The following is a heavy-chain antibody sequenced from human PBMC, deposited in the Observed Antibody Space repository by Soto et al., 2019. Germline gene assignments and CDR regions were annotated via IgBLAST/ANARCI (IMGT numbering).Heavy chain of an antibody. V-gene: IGHV3-23*01. Sequence: GGSLRLSCAASGFTFNTYGMTWVRQAPGKGLEWVSTVSGSGGGTYYADSVKGRFTISRVNSKNTMYLQMSNLRAEDTAVYFCARIGPYCGGDCYPDFDFWGLGTPVTVPQ. J-gene: IGHJ4*02. CDR3: ARIGPYCGGDCYPDFDF. CDR2: VSGSGGGT. D-gene: IGHD2-21*02. CDR1: GFTFNTYG.